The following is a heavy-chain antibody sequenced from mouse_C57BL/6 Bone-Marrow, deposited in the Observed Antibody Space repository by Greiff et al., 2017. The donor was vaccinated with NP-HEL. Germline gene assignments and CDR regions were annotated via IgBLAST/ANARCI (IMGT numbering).Heavy chain of an antibody. D-gene: IGHD2-4*01. J-gene: IGHJ3*01. CDR2: ISSGGDYI. Sequence: EVKLVESGEGLVKPGGSLKLSCAASGFTFSSYAMSWVRQTPEKRLEWVAYISSGGDYIYYADTVKGRFTISRDNARNTLYLQMSSLKSEDTAMYYCTRDPRLRRRAWFAYWGQGTLVTVSA. CDR3: TRDPRLRRRAWFAY. V-gene: IGHV5-9-1*02. CDR1: GFTFSSYA.